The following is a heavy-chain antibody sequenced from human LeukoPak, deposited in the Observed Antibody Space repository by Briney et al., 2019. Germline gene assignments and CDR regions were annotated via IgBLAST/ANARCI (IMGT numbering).Heavy chain of an antibody. Sequence: SETLSLTCTVSGGSISSSSYYWGWIRQPPGKGLEWIGSIYYSGSTYYNPSLKSRVTISVDTSKNQFSLKLSSVTAADTAVYYCASTLPAAPFLAFDIWGQRTMVTVSS. J-gene: IGHJ3*02. V-gene: IGHV4-39*01. CDR2: IYYSGST. D-gene: IGHD2-2*01. CDR1: GGSISSSSYY. CDR3: ASTLPAAPFLAFDI.